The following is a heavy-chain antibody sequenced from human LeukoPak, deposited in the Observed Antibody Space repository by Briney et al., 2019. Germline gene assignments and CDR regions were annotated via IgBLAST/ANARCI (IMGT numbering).Heavy chain of an antibody. D-gene: IGHD2-2*01. CDR2: IYPGDSDT. J-gene: IGHJ6*02. CDR3: ARRDGYCSSTSCYADYYYGMDV. Sequence: GESLQISCKGSGYRFTSYWIGWVRQMPGKGQEWRGIIYPGDSDTTYSPSFQGQVTISADKSISTAYLQWSSLKASDTAMYYCARRDGYCSSTSCYADYYYGMDVWGQGTTVTVSS. V-gene: IGHV5-51*01. CDR1: GYRFTSYW.